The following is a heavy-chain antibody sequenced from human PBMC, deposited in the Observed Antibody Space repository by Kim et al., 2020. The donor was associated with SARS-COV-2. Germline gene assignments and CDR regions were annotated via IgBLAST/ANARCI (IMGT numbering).Heavy chain of an antibody. Sequence: GGSLRLSCAASGFTFSSYSMNWVRQAPGKGLEWVSSISSSSSYIYYADSVKGRFTISRDNAKNSLYLQMNSPRAEDTAVYYCARVPAAGRWLQLGYFDYWGQGTLVTVSS. D-gene: IGHD5-12*01. J-gene: IGHJ4*02. CDR2: ISSSSSYI. CDR3: ARVPAAGRWLQLGYFDY. CDR1: GFTFSSYS. V-gene: IGHV3-21*01.